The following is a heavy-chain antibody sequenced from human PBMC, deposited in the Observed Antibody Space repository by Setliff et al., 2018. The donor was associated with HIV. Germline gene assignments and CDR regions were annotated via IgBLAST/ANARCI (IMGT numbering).Heavy chain of an antibody. J-gene: IGHJ4*02. Sequence: SETLSLTCTVSGGSLSSSSYYWGWIRQPPGKGLEWIGSIYYSGSTYYNPSLKSRVTISVDTSKHQFSLKLSSVTAADTAVYYCAKDQVRFQGPYNWNYFFDYWGQGTLVTVSS. CDR1: GGSLSSSSYY. CDR3: AKDQVRFQGPYNWNYFFDY. V-gene: IGHV4-39*02. CDR2: IYYSGST. D-gene: IGHD1-7*01.